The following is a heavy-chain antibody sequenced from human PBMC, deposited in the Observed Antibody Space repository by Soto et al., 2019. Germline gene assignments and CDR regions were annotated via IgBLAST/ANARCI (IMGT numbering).Heavy chain of an antibody. D-gene: IGHD3-3*01. CDR1: GGSISSYY. CDR2: IYYSGST. Sequence: SETLSLTCTVSGGSISSYYWIWIRQPPGKGLEWIGYIYYSGSTNYNPSLKSRVTISVDTSKNQFSLKLSSVTAADTAVYYCARHLIWSGYSPSWFDPWGQGTLVTVS. J-gene: IGHJ5*02. V-gene: IGHV4-59*08. CDR3: ARHLIWSGYSPSWFDP.